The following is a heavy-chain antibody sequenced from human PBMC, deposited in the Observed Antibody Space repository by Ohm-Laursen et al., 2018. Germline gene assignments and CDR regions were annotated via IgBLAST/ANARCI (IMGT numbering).Heavy chain of an antibody. Sequence: SLRLSCAASGFTFDDYAMHWVRQAPGKGLEWVSGISWNSGSIGYADSVKGRFTISRDNAKNSLYLQMNSLRAEDTALYYCAKDSSGWPYYYYYGMDVWGQGTTVTVSS. D-gene: IGHD6-19*01. CDR3: AKDSSGWPYYYYYGMDV. CDR2: ISWNSGSI. J-gene: IGHJ6*02. CDR1: GFTFDDYA. V-gene: IGHV3-9*01.